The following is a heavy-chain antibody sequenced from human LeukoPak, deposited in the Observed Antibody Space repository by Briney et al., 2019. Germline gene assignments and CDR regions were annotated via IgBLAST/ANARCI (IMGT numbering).Heavy chain of an antibody. CDR2: IRYDGSNK. V-gene: IGHV3-30*02. J-gene: IGHJ3*02. Sequence: PGGSLRLSCAASGFTFSSHATSWVRQAPGKGLEWVAFIRYDGSNKYYANSVKGRFTISRDNSKNTLYLQMNSLRAEDTALYYCAKGDHYDTSGYDAFDIWGQGTMVTVSS. D-gene: IGHD3-22*01. CDR3: AKGDHYDTSGYDAFDI. CDR1: GFTFSSHA.